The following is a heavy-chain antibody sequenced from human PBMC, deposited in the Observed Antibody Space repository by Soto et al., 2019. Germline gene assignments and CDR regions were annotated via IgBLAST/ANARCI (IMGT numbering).Heavy chain of an antibody. V-gene: IGHV4-31*03. CDR2: TTYRGTT. J-gene: IGHJ4*02. D-gene: IGHD6-13*01. Sequence: QVQVQESGPGVAKPEQTLSLPCTVYCGPILNGDSYLNWIRQHPEQGLEWMGYTTYRGTTNYNPARKSRILISIDTSKNQFSLRLTSVTAADTAVYYCARDAPGAAPYWGQGTLVTVSS. CDR1: CGPILNGDSY. CDR3: ARDAPGAAPY.